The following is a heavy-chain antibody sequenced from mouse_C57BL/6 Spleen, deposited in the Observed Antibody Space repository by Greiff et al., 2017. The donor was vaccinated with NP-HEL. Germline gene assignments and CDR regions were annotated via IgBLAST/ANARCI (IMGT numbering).Heavy chain of an antibody. CDR2: INPGSGGT. CDR3: ARGYYGSLDFDG. Sequence: QVHVKQSGAELVRPGTSVKVSCKASGYAFTNYLIEWVKQRPGQGLEWIGVINPGSGGTNYNEKFKGKATLTADKSSSTAYMQLSSLTSEDSAVYFCARGYYGSLDFDGWGTGTTVTVSS. CDR1: GYAFTNYL. J-gene: IGHJ1*03. D-gene: IGHD1-1*01. V-gene: IGHV1-54*01.